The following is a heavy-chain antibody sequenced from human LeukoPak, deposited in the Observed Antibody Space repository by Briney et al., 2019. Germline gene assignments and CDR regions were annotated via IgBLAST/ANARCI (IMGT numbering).Heavy chain of an antibody. D-gene: IGHD2/OR15-2a*01. CDR3: AKYIGPSRRIFDY. Sequence: GGSLRLSCAASGFTFSSYAMNWVRQAPGKGLEWVSAISGSGGSTYYADSAKGRFTISRDNSKNTLYLQMSSLRAEDAAVYFCAKYIGPSRRIFDYWGQGTLVAVSS. CDR2: ISGSGGST. J-gene: IGHJ4*02. CDR1: GFTFSSYA. V-gene: IGHV3-23*01.